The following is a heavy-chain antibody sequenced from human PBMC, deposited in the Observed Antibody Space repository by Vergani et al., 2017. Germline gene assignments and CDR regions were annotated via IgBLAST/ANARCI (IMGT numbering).Heavy chain of an antibody. Sequence: EVQLVESGGGLVQPGGSLRLSCAASGFTVSSNYMSWVRQAPGKGLEWVSVIYSGGSTYSADSVKGRFTIARDNSKNTLYLQMNSLRAEDTAVYYCARERIAGRGVTYFDYWGQGTLVTVSS. V-gene: IGHV3-66*01. CDR2: IYSGGST. D-gene: IGHD2-15*01. J-gene: IGHJ4*02. CDR3: ARERIAGRGVTYFDY. CDR1: GFTVSSNY.